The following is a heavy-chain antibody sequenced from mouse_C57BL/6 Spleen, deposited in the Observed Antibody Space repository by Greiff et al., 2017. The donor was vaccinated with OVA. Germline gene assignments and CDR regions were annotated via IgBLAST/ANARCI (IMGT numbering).Heavy chain of an antibody. J-gene: IGHJ4*01. V-gene: IGHV1-83*01. Sequence: VQLQQSGPELVKPGASVKMSCKASGYTFTDYYMHWVKQKPGKGLEWIGEIYPGSGNTYYNEKFKGKATLTADTSSSTAYMQLSSLTSEDSAVYFCARDGYYVRYAMDYWGQGTSVTVSS. CDR2: YPGSGNTY. D-gene: IGHD2-3*01. CDR3: RDGYYVRYAMDY. CDR1: YTFTDYYM.